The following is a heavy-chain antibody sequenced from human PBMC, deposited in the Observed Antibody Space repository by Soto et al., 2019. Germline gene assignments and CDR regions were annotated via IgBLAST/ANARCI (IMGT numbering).Heavy chain of an antibody. CDR1: GFTFSSYS. J-gene: IGHJ4*02. CDR2: ISSSSSYI. V-gene: IGHV3-21*01. D-gene: IGHD6-19*01. Sequence: EVQLVESGGGLVKPGGSLRLSCAASGFTFSSYSMNWVRQAPGKGLEWVSSISSSSSYIYYADSVKGRFTISRDNAKTSLYLQMNSLRAEDTAVYYCASYPGIAVAGDYWGQVTLVTVSS. CDR3: ASYPGIAVAGDY.